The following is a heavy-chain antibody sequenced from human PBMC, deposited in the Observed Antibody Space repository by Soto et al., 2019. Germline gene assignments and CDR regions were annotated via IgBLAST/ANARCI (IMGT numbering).Heavy chain of an antibody. CDR3: VRERGLSSYYGMDV. J-gene: IGHJ6*02. D-gene: IGHD3-10*01. V-gene: IGHV3-21*01. CDR1: GFTLTPYS. CDR2: ISSSSSHI. Sequence: PGGSWRLPCAAPGFTLTPYSMNGVRQAPGKGLEWVASISSSSSHIYYADSVKGRFTISRDNARNSLYLQMNSLRAEDTAVYYCVRERGLSSYYGMDVWGQGTTVTVSS.